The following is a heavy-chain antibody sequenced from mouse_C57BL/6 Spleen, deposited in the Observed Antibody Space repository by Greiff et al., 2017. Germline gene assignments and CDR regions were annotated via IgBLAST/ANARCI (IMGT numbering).Heavy chain of an antibody. J-gene: IGHJ3*01. V-gene: IGHV1-19*01. CDR2: INPYNGGT. CDR3: ARSYDYDQVFAY. Sequence: VQLQQSGPVLVKPGASVKMSCKASGYTFTDYYMNWVKQSHGKSLEWIGVINPYNGGTSYNQKFKGKATLTVDKSSSTAYMELNSLTSEDSAVYYCARSYDYDQVFAYWGQGTLVTVSA. CDR1: GYTFTDYY. D-gene: IGHD2-4*01.